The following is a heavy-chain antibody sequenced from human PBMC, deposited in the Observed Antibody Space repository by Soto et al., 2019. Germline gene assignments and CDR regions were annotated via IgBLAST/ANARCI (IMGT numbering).Heavy chain of an antibody. V-gene: IGHV4-34*01. D-gene: IGHD6-13*01. CDR3: AREGVAAAGTGWFDP. CDR2: INHSGST. CDR1: GGSFSGYY. J-gene: IGHJ5*02. Sequence: QVQLQQWGAGLLKPSETLSLTCAVYGGSFSGYYWSWIRQPPGKGLVWIGEINHSGSTNYNPSLKSRLTRSVDTSKNQFSLKLSSVTAADTAVYYCAREGVAAAGTGWFDPWGQGTLVTVSS.